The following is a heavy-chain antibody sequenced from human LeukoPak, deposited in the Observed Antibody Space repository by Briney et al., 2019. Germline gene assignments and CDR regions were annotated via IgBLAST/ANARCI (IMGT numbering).Heavy chain of an antibody. V-gene: IGHV3-64*01. CDR1: GFTFSSYA. CDR2: ISYNGGST. J-gene: IGHJ4*02. D-gene: IGHD1-26*01. CDR3: ARLAGGSYSDY. Sequence: GGSLRLSCAASGFTFSSYAMNWVRQASGKGLEYVSSISYNGGSTYYANSVKGRFTISRDNSKNTLYLQMGSLRAEDMAVYYCARLAGGSYSDYWGQGTLVTVSS.